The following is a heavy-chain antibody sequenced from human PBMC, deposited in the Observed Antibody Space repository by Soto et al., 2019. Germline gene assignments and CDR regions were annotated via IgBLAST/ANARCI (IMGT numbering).Heavy chain of an antibody. Sequence: QVELVESGGGVVQPGRSLRLSCTASGFSFSSYVMHWVRQAPGKGLEWVAVIWFDGSNKHYAEFVKGRFTISRDNSNNTLYLQMNSLRDEDTAVYYCARVNGDDSFDYWGQGTLVTVSS. J-gene: IGHJ4*02. CDR2: IWFDGSNK. CDR1: GFSFSSYV. CDR3: ARVNGDDSFDY. D-gene: IGHD4-17*01. V-gene: IGHV3-33*01.